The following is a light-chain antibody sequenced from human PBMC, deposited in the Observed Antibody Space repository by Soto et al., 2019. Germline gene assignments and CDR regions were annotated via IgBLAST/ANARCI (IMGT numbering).Light chain of an antibody. J-gene: IGKJ4*01. CDR1: QSVSSSS. CDR3: QQYGSSPPLT. V-gene: IGKV3-20*01. Sequence: EIVLTQSPGTLSLSPGERATLSCRASQSVSSSSLAWYQQKPGQAPRLLIYGASSRATGIPDRFSGSGSGTDFTRTISRLEPEDVAVYYCQQYGSSPPLTCGGGTKVEIK. CDR2: GAS.